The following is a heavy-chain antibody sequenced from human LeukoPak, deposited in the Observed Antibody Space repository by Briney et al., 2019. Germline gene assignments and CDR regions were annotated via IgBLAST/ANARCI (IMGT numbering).Heavy chain of an antibody. J-gene: IGHJ4*02. V-gene: IGHV4-4*07. CDR2: IYTSGST. D-gene: IGHD5-12*01. Sequence: SETLSLTCTVSGGSISSYYWSWIRQPAGKGLEWIGRIYTSGSTNYNPSLKSRVTISLDTSKNQFSLKLSSVTAADTAVYYCARKDPGYSGYSDFDYWGQGTLVTVSS. CDR3: ARKDPGYSGYSDFDY. CDR1: GGSISSYY.